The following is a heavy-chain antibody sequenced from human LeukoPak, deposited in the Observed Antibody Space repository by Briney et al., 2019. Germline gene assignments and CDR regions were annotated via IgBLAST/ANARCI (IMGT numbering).Heavy chain of an antibody. CDR2: INPNSGGT. CDR3: ARKYCSGGSCYFLD. D-gene: IGHD2-15*01. CDR1: GYTFTGYY. J-gene: IGHJ4*02. Sequence: ASVKVSCKASGYTFTGYYMHWVRQAPGQGLEWMGWINPNSGGTNYAQKFQGRVTMTRDTSISTAYMELSRLRSDATAVYYCARKYCSGGSCYFLDWGQGTLVTVSS. V-gene: IGHV1-2*02.